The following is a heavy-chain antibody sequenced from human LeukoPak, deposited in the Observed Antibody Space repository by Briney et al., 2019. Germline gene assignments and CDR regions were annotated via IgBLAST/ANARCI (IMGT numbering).Heavy chain of an antibody. Sequence: GRSLRLSCAASGFTFSSYAMHWVRQAPGKGLEWVAVISYDGSNKYYADSVKGRFTISRDNSKNTLYLQMNSLRAEDTAVYYCARGALEYSSWSPYFDYWGQGTLVTVSS. CDR2: ISYDGSNK. J-gene: IGHJ4*02. D-gene: IGHD6-6*01. V-gene: IGHV3-30-3*01. CDR1: GFTFSSYA. CDR3: ARGALEYSSWSPYFDY.